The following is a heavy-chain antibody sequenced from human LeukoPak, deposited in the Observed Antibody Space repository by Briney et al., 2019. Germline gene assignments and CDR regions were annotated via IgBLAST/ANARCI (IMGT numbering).Heavy chain of an antibody. CDR2: ISYDGSNK. CDR1: GFTFSSYG. CDR3: AKDTAAADPYYFDY. J-gene: IGHJ4*02. Sequence: PGRSLRLSCAASGFTFSSYGMHWVRQAPGKGLEWVAVISYDGSNKYYADYVKGRFTISRDNSKNTLYLQMNSLRAEDTAVYYCAKDTAAADPYYFDYWGQGTLVTVSS. V-gene: IGHV3-30*18. D-gene: IGHD6-13*01.